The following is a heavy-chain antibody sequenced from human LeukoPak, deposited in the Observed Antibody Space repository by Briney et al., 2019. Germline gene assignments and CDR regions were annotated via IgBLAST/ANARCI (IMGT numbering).Heavy chain of an antibody. CDR2: ISSRSSYI. CDR3: ARGRQNSGSYSDAFDI. Sequence: GGALRLSCAASGFTFSSYSMNWVRQAPGKGLERVSSISSRSSYIYYADSVKGRFTISRDNAKNSLSMQMNSLRAEDTAVYYCARGRQNSGSYSDAFDIWGQGTVVTVSS. V-gene: IGHV3-21*01. CDR1: GFTFSSYS. J-gene: IGHJ3*02. D-gene: IGHD1-26*01.